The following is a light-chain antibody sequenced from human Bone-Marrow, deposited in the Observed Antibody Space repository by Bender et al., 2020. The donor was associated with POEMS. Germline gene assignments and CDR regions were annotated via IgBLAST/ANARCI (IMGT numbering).Light chain of an antibody. V-gene: IGLV2-14*03. Sequence: HSALTQPASVSGSAGQSITISCTGTSSDIGGYDLVSWYQQYPGQVPKVMIYEVNNRPSGVSNRCSGSKSGNTASLTISGLQADDDADYYYTSYASTHNLVFGGGTRLTVL. CDR2: EVN. CDR1: SSDIGGYDL. CDR3: TSYASTHNLV. J-gene: IGLJ2*01.